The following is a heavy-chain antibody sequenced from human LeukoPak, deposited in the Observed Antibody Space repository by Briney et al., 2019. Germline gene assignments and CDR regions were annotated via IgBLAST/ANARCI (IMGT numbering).Heavy chain of an antibody. V-gene: IGHV1-2*06. J-gene: IGHJ4*02. CDR1: GYTFTGYY. CDR3: ARDPAPASTFDY. Sequence: ASVKVSCKASGYTFTGYYMRWVRQAPGQGLEWMVRINPNSGGTNYAQKFQGRVTMTRDTSISTAYMELSRLRSDDTAVYYCARDPAPASTFDYWGQGTLVTVSS. D-gene: IGHD2-2*01. CDR2: INPNSGGT.